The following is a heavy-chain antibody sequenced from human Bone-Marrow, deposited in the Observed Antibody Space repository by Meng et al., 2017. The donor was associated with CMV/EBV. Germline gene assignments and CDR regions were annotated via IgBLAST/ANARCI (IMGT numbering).Heavy chain of an antibody. CDR3: ATFRCSGNRCFSSYFYYGMDA. CDR1: GFTFSDYY. V-gene: IGHV3-11*04. D-gene: IGHD2/OR15-2a*01. J-gene: IGHJ6*02. CDR2: ISSSGSTI. Sequence: GESLKISCAASGFTFSDYYMSWIRQAPGKGLEWVSYISSSGSTIYYADSVKGRFTISRDNAKNSLYLQLSSLRAEDTAVYYCATFRCSGNRCFSSYFYYGMDAWGQRTTVTVSS.